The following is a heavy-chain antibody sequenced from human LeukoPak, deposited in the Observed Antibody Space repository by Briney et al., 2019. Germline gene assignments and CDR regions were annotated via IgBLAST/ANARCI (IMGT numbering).Heavy chain of an antibody. CDR1: GFTFRTYE. J-gene: IGHJ4*02. CDR2: IGTIITTT. CDR3: ARTVYDLRGQRLVPRFDY. V-gene: IGHV3-48*03. D-gene: IGHD6-13*01. Sequence: GGSLRLSCAASGFTFRTYEMNWVRQAPGKGLEWVSYIGTIITTTYYADSVKGRFTVSRDDAKSSLYLQMSSLRAEDTAVYYCARTVYDLRGQRLVPRFDYWGQGTLVTVSS.